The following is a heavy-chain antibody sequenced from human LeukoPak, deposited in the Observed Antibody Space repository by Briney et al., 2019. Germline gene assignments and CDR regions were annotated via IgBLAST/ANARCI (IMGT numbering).Heavy chain of an antibody. V-gene: IGHV3-21*01. CDR2: ISSSSSYI. CDR1: GFTFSSYS. D-gene: IGHD4-11*01. CDR3: ARDLPTVTVFDY. Sequence: GGSLRLSCAASGFTFSSYSMNWVRQAPGKGLEWVSSISSSSSYIYYADSVKGRFTISRDNAKNSLYLQMNSLRAEDTAVYYCARDLPTVTVFDYWGQGILVTVSS. J-gene: IGHJ4*02.